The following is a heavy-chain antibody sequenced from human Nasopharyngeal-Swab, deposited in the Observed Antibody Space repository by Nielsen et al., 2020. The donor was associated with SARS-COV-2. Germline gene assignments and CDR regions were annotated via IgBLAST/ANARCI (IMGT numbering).Heavy chain of an antibody. D-gene: IGHD3-10*01. CDR1: GFTFNTYW. Sequence: ESLKISCAASGFTFNTYWMNWARQAPGMGLESVANIKEDGSQKNYADSVKGRFTISRDNAKNTLYLQMNSLRADDTAVYYCTRDGGFREGDYWGQGTLVTVSS. V-gene: IGHV3-7*01. CDR2: IKEDGSQK. J-gene: IGHJ4*02. CDR3: TRDGGFREGDY.